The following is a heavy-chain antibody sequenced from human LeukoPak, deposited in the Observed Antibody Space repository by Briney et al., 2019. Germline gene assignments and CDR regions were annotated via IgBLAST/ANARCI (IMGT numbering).Heavy chain of an antibody. CDR3: TRRRVTMIVVVIDDAFEI. D-gene: IGHD3-22*01. J-gene: IGHJ3*02. CDR1: GFTFGDYA. Sequence: GGSLRLSCTASGFTFGDYAMSWFRQAPGKGLEWVGFIRSKAYGGTTEYAASVKGRFTISRDDSKSIAYLQMNSLKTEDTAVYYCTRRRVTMIVVVIDDAFEIWGQGTMVTVSS. V-gene: IGHV3-49*03. CDR2: IRSKAYGGTT.